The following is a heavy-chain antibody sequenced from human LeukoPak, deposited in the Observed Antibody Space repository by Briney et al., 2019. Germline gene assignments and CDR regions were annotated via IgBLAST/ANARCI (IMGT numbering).Heavy chain of an antibody. V-gene: IGHV4-39*07. J-gene: IGHJ4*02. Sequence: SETLSLTCTVSGGSISSSSYYWGWIRQPPGKGLEWIGSIYYSGSTYYNPSLKSRVTISVDTSKNQFSLKLSSVTAADTAVYYCARRAVWGSYFDYWGQGTLVTVSS. CDR1: GGSISSSSYY. CDR3: ARRAVWGSYFDY. D-gene: IGHD3-16*01. CDR2: IYYSGST.